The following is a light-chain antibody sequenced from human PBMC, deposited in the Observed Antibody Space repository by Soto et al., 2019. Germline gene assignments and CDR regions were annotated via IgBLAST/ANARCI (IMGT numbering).Light chain of an antibody. J-gene: IGLJ1*01. CDR2: EVS. CDR3: SSYTSSTTYV. Sequence: QSVLTQPASVSGSPGQSITISCTGTGSDVGGYNHVSWYQQHPGKAPKLITYEVSNRPSGISNRFSGSMSGNTASLTISGLQAEDEADYYCSSYTSSTTYVFATGTKVTVL. CDR1: GSDVGGYNH. V-gene: IGLV2-14*01.